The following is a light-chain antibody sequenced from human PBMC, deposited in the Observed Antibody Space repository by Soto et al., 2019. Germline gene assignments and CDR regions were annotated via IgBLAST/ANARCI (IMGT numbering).Light chain of an antibody. V-gene: IGLV1-40*01. Sequence: QPVLTQPPSVSGAPGQRVTISCTGSSSNIGAPNDIHWYQQLPGTAPKLLIFENTNRPSGVPDRFSGSKSGTAASLAITGLQADDEADYYCQSYDSALGGWIFGGGTKLNVL. J-gene: IGLJ2*01. CDR1: SSNIGAPND. CDR2: ENT. CDR3: QSYDSALGGWI.